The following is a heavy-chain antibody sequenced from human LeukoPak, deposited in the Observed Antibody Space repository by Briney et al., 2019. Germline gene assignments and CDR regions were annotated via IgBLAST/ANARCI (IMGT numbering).Heavy chain of an antibody. Sequence: GGSLRLSCTVSGFTFSDYGMHWVRQAPGKGLEWVAIIWYDGYNKYYADSVKGRFTISRDKSKNTLYLQMNSLRAEDTAVYYCARDGQGGKGGLFDYWGQGTLVTVSS. CDR1: GFTFSDYG. D-gene: IGHD4-23*01. CDR3: ARDGQGGKGGLFDY. CDR2: IWYDGYNK. V-gene: IGHV3-30*02. J-gene: IGHJ4*02.